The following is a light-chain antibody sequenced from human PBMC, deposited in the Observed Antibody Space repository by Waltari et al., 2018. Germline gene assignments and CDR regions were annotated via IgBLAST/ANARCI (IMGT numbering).Light chain of an antibody. CDR3: CSYAGSSTFGV. V-gene: IGLV2-23*03. CDR2: EGS. J-gene: IGLJ2*01. Sequence: QSALTQPASVSGSPGQSITISCTGTSSDVGSYTLVSWYQQHPGKAPKLMLYEGSKRPAGVSKRFSGSKSGNTASLTISGLQTEDEADYYCCSYAGSSTFGVFGGGTKLTVL. CDR1: SSDVGSYTL.